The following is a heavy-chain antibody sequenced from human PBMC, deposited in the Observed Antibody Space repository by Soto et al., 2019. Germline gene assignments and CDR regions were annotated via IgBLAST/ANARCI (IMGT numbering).Heavy chain of an antibody. V-gene: IGHV3-30-3*01. CDR1: GFTFSSYA. D-gene: IGHD5-18*01. CDR3: ARDRGQLWSTYYFDY. CDR2: ISYDGSNK. Sequence: QVQLVESGGGVVQPGRSLRLSCAASGFTFSSYAMHWVRQAPGKGLEWVAVISYDGSNKYYADSVKGRFTISRDNSKNTLYLQMNSLRAEDTAMYYCARDRGQLWSTYYFDYWGQGTLVTVSS. J-gene: IGHJ4*02.